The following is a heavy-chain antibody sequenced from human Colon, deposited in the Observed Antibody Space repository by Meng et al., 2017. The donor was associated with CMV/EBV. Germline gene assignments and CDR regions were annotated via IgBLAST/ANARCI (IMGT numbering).Heavy chain of an antibody. CDR2: VYYSGST. J-gene: IGHJ4*02. V-gene: IGHV4-39*07. CDR1: GGSITSNYYY. D-gene: IGHD2-8*01. Sequence: SETLSLTCTVSGGSITSNYYYGAWIRQAPGKGLEWIGSVYYSGSTYFNPSLKSRVTMSVDTSKNQFSLKLTSVTAADTAVYYCARDNSRRNGVFDFWGQGALVTVSS. CDR3: ARDNSRRNGVFDF.